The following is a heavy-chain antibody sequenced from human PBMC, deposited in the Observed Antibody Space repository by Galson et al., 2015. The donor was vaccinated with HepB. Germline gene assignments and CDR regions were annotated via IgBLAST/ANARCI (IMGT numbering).Heavy chain of an antibody. CDR1: GFTFSSYT. D-gene: IGHD5-12*01. J-gene: IGHJ4*02. V-gene: IGHV3-23*01. Sequence: SLRLSCAASGFTFSSYTMSWVRQTPGKGLEWVSSIVDSADRTYYADSVKGRFSISRDNSKNTLFLQVNSLRAEDTALYYCAKGHSSGYYFFDYWGQGTLVTVSS. CDR3: AKGHSSGYYFFDY. CDR2: IVDSADRT.